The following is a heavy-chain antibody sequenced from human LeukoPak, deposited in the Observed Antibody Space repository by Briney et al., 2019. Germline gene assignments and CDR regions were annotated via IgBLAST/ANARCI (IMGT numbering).Heavy chain of an antibody. CDR3: ARGYCSGGSCYSDPFDY. Sequence: SETLSLTCTVSGGSISSYYWSWIRQPAGKGLEWIGRIYTSGSTNHNPSLKSRVTMSVDTSKNQFSLKLSSVTAADTAVYYCARGYCSGGSCYSDPFDYWGQGTLVTVSS. D-gene: IGHD2-15*01. J-gene: IGHJ4*02. CDR1: GGSISSYY. CDR2: IYTSGST. V-gene: IGHV4-4*07.